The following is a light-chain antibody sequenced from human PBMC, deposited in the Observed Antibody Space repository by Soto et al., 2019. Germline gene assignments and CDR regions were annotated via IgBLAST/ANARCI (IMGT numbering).Light chain of an antibody. V-gene: IGKV3-15*01. CDR2: GAS. CDR3: QQYNNWPPWT. J-gene: IGKJ1*01. Sequence: EIVMTQSPATLSVSPGERATLSCRASQSVSSNLAWYQQKPGQAPRLLIYGASTRATGIPAMFSGSGSGTAFTLTISSLQSEDFAVYYCQQYNNWPPWTFGQGTKVEIK. CDR1: QSVSSN.